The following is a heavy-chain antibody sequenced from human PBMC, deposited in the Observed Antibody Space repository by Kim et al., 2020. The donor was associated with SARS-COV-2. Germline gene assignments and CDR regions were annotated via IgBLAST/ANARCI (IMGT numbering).Heavy chain of an antibody. CDR3: ARGNLAGSPPRGVIDP. CDR1: GGSFSGYY. CDR2: INHSGST. D-gene: IGHD3-3*01. Sequence: SETLSLTCAVYGGSFSGYYWSWIRQPPGKGLEWIGEINHSGSTNYNPSLKSRVTISVDTSKNQFSLKLSSVTAADTAVYYCARGNLAGSPPRGVIDPWGQGTLVTVSS. J-gene: IGHJ5*02. V-gene: IGHV4-34*01.